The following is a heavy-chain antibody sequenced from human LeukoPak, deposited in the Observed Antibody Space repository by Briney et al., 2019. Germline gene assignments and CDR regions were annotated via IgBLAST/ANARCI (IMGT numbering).Heavy chain of an antibody. Sequence: SETLSLTCTVSGGSISSSSYYWGWIRQPPGKGLEWIGSIYYSGSTYYNPSLKSRVTISVDTSKNQFSLKLSSVTAADTAVYYCARDSYYYDSGTYPPDYWGQGTLVTVSS. CDR2: IYYSGST. V-gene: IGHV4-39*07. J-gene: IGHJ4*02. CDR1: GGSISSSSYY. D-gene: IGHD3-10*01. CDR3: ARDSYYYDSGTYPPDY.